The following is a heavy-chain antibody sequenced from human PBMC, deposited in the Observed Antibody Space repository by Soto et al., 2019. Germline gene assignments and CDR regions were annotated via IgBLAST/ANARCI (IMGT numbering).Heavy chain of an antibody. V-gene: IGHV3-33*08. CDR1: GFTFSSYA. J-gene: IGHJ4*02. CDR2: IWFDGSNE. Sequence: GGSLRLSCAASGFTFSSYAMSWVRQAPGKGLEWVAVIWFDGSNEYYGDSVKGRFTISRDNSKNTLYLQMNYLRAEDTAVYYCGFYCSSVSCPEGFYWGQGTLVTAPQ. CDR3: GFYCSSVSCPEGFY. D-gene: IGHD2-2*01.